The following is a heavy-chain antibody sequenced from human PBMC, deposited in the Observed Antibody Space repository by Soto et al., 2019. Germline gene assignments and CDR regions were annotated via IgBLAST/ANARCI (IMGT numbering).Heavy chain of an antibody. CDR2: ISSSSSYI. D-gene: IGHD2-15*01. J-gene: IGHJ4*01. CDR3: ARDRSNSPDYFDD. CDR1: GFTFSSYS. V-gene: IGHV3-21*04. Sequence: GGSLRLSCAASGFTFSSYSMNWVRQAPGKGLEWVSSISSSSSYIYYADSVKGRFTISRDNAKNSLYLQMNSLRAEDTAVYYCARDRSNSPDYFDDWGQGTLVTVSS.